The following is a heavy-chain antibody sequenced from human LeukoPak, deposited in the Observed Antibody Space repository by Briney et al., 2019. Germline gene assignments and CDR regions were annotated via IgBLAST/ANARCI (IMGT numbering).Heavy chain of an antibody. CDR1: GGSISSGGYY. V-gene: IGHV4-31*03. CDR3: ARVDGEVGINWFDP. CDR2: IYYSGST. J-gene: IGHJ5*02. D-gene: IGHD2-21*01. Sequence: SETLSLTCTVSGGSISSGGYYWSWIRQHPGKGLEWIGYIYYSGSTYYNPSLKSRVTISVDTSKNQFSLKLSSVTAADTAVYYCARVDGEVGINWFDPWGQGTLVTVSS.